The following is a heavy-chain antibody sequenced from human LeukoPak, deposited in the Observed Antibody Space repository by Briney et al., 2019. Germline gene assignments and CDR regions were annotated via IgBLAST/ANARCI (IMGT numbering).Heavy chain of an antibody. D-gene: IGHD4-17*01. J-gene: IGHJ6*02. Sequence: ASVKVSCKASGGTFNSFGINWVRQAPGQGLEWLGRIIPIVGITNYAQKFQGRVTIIADNSTRTAYMELSSLTSEDTAVYYCARAVTTYSDYYYYGMDVWGQGTTVTVSS. CDR1: GGTFNSFG. V-gene: IGHV1-69*04. CDR3: ARAVTTYSDYYYYGMDV. CDR2: IIPIVGIT.